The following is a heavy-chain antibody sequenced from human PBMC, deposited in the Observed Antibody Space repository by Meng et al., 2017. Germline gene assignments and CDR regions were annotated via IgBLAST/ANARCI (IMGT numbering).Heavy chain of an antibody. D-gene: IGHD3-16*02. CDR1: GYTFTSYG. J-gene: IGHJ4*02. Sequence: ASVTVSCLASGYTFTSYGISWVRQAPGQGLEWMGWISAYNGNTNYAQKLQGRVTMTTDTSTSTAYMELRSLRSDDTAVYYWARDRYDYVWGSYRYRVLDYWGQGTLVTVSS. CDR3: ARDRYDYVWGSYRYRVLDY. V-gene: IGHV1-18*01. CDR2: ISAYNGNT.